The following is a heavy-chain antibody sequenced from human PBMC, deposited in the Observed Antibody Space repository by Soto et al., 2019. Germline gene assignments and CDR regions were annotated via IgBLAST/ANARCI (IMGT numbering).Heavy chain of an antibody. CDR2: IFYNGNT. V-gene: IGHV4-39*01. CDR3: ARHTYGIGLAY. D-gene: IGHD4-17*01. J-gene: IGHJ4*02. CDR1: GGSLSSSSYY. Sequence: PSETLSLTCTVSGGSLSSSSYYWGWIRQPPGKGLEWIGSIFYNGNTYYSPSLESRLTISFDTSNNQFSLKLRSLTAADTAVYYCARHTYGIGLAYWGKGTLVT.